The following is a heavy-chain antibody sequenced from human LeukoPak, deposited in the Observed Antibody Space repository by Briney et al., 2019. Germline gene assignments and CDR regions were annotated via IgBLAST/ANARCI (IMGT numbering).Heavy chain of an antibody. D-gene: IGHD5-18*01. CDR2: INHNGNVN. Sequence: GGSLRLSCAASGFTFSSYWMNWARQAPGKGLEWVASINHNGNVNYYVDSVKGRFTISRDNAKNTLYLQMNSLRAEDTAVYYCAGDAVDTANAVWGQGTTVTVSS. V-gene: IGHV3-7*01. CDR3: AGDAVDTANAV. J-gene: IGHJ6*02. CDR1: GFTFSSYW.